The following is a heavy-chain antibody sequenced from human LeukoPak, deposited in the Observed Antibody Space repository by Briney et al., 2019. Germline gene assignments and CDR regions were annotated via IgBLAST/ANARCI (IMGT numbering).Heavy chain of an antibody. J-gene: IGHJ6*03. CDR1: GGSISIYH. V-gene: IGHV4-4*07. D-gene: IGHD3-10*01. CDR3: ARDLLYYYGSGSQYYYYYMDV. Sequence: SETLSLTCTVSGGSISIYHWSWIRQPVTKGLEWIGRIKTSGSTNYNPSLKSRVTMSVDTSKNQFSLKLSSVTAADTAVYYCARDLLYYYGSGSQYYYYYMDVWGKGTTVTVSS. CDR2: IKTSGST.